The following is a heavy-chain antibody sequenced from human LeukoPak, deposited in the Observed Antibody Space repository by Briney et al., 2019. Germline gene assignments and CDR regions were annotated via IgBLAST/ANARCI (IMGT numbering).Heavy chain of an antibody. CDR3: ARQPYYYGSGSYSFFDY. D-gene: IGHD3-10*01. Sequence: SETLSLTCAVYGGSFSGYYWSWIRQPPGKGLEWIGEINHSGSTNYNPSLKSRVTISVDTSKNQFSLKLSSVTAADTAVYYCARQPYYYGSGSYSFFDYWGQGTLVTVSS. CDR1: GGSFSGYY. V-gene: IGHV4-34*01. J-gene: IGHJ4*02. CDR2: INHSGST.